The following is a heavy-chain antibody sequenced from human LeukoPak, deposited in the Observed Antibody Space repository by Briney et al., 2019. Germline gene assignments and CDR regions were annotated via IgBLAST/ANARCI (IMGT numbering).Heavy chain of an antibody. CDR2: IYYSGST. V-gene: IGHV4-39*01. D-gene: IGHD4-17*01. J-gene: IGHJ5*02. Sequence: NPSETLSLTCTVSGGSISSSSYCWGWIRQTPGKGLEWIGSIYYSGSTYYNPSLKSRVTISVDTSKNQFSLKLSSVTAADTAVYYCARHYHGDYLGNWFDPWGQGTLVTVSS. CDR3: ARHYHGDYLGNWFDP. CDR1: GGSISSSSYC.